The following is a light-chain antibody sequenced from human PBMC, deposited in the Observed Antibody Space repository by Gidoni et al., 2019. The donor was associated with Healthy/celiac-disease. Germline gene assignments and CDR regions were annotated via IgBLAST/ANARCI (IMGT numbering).Light chain of an antibody. CDR3: QQYNNWPPMYT. J-gene: IGKJ2*01. CDR1: QSVSSN. V-gene: IGKV3-15*01. Sequence: EIVMTQSPATLSVSQGERATLSCRASQSVSSNLSWYQQKTGQAPRLLIYGASTRATGIPARLSGSGSGTEFTLTISSLQSEDFAVYYCQQYNNWPPMYTFGQGTKLEIK. CDR2: GAS.